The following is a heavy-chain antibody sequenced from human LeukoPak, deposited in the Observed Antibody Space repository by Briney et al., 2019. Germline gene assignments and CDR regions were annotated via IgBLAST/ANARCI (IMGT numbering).Heavy chain of an antibody. J-gene: IGHJ4*02. CDR2: ISSSSSYI. Sequence: PGGSLRLSCAASGFTFSSYEMNWVRQAPGRGLEWVSSISSSSSYIYYADSVKGRFTISRDNAKNSLYLQMNSLRAEDTAVYYCARVGAAAGGTYFDYWGQGTLVTVSS. CDR1: GFTFSSYE. V-gene: IGHV3-21*01. D-gene: IGHD6-13*01. CDR3: ARVGAAAGGTYFDY.